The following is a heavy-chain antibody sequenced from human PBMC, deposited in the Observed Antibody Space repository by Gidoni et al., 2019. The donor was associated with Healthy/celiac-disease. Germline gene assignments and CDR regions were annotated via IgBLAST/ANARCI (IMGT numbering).Heavy chain of an antibody. Sequence: QVQLQQWGAGLLKPSETLSLTCAVYGGSFSGYYWSWIRQPPGKGLEWIGEINHSGSTNYNPSLKSRVTISVDTSKNQFSLKLSSVTAADTAVYYCARGRIVLGRRYYFDYWGQGTLVTVSS. CDR1: GGSFSGYY. D-gene: IGHD3-22*01. V-gene: IGHV4-34*01. J-gene: IGHJ4*02. CDR3: ARGRIVLGRRYYFDY. CDR2: INHSGST.